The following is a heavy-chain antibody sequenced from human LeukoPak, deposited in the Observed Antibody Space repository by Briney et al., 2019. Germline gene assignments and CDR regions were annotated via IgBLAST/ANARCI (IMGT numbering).Heavy chain of an antibody. CDR2: IYSGGST. D-gene: IGHD2-2*01. CDR1: GLTFSSYA. J-gene: IGHJ6*02. V-gene: IGHV3-23*03. Sequence: GGSLRLSCAASGLTFSSYAMSWVRQAPGKGLEWVSVIYSGGSTYYADSVKGRFTISRDNSKNTLYLQMNSLRAEDTAVYYCAVSNYYYGMDVWGQGTTVTVSS. CDR3: AVSNYYYGMDV.